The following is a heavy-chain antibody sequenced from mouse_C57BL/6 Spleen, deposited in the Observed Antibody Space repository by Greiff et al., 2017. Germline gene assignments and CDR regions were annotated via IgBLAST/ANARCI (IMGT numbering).Heavy chain of an antibody. V-gene: IGHV1-9*01. CDR2: ILPGSGST. J-gene: IGHJ4*01. CDR3: ATPYSNSRDYYAMDY. CDR1: GYTFTGYW. D-gene: IGHD2-5*01. Sequence: VQLQQSGAELMKPGASVKLSCKATGYTFTGYWIEWVKQRPGHGLEWIGEILPGSGSTNYNEKFKGKATFTADTSSNTASMQLSSLTTEDSAIYYCATPYSNSRDYYAMDYGGQGTSGTVSS.